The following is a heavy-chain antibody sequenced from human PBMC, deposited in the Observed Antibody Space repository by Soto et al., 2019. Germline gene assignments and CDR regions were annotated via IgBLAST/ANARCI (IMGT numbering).Heavy chain of an antibody. D-gene: IGHD6-6*01. CDR1: GGSFSGYY. CDR3: ARPTSGIAARRLDGWFDP. Sequence: SETLSLTCAVYGGSFSGYYWSWIRQPPGKGLEWIGEINHSGSTNYNPSLKSRVTISVDTSKNQFSLKLSSVTAADTAVYYCARPTSGIAARRLDGWFDPWGQGTLVTVSS. CDR2: INHSGST. J-gene: IGHJ5*02. V-gene: IGHV4-34*01.